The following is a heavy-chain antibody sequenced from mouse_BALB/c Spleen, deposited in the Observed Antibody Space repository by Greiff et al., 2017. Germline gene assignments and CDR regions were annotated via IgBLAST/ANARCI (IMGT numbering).Heavy chain of an antibody. Sequence: VQLVESGPSLVQPSQSLSITCTVSGFSLTSYGVHWVRQSPGKGLEWLGVIWRGGSTDYNAAFMSRLSITKDNSKSQVFFKMNSLQADDTAIYYCAKGGTNSYAMDYWGQGTSVTVSS. CDR3: AKGGTNSYAMDY. CDR2: IWRGGST. J-gene: IGHJ4*01. CDR1: GFSLTSYG. V-gene: IGHV2-5-1*01. D-gene: IGHD4-1*01.